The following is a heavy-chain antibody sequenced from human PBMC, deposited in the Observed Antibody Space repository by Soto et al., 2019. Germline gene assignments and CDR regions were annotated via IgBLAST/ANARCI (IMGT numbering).Heavy chain of an antibody. Sequence: PGGSLRLSCAASGFTSSSYAMSWVRQAPGKGLEWVSAISGSGGSTYYADSVKGRFTISRDNSKNTLYLQMNSLRAEDTAVYYCAKRRAAAGTYFDYWGQGTLVTVSS. V-gene: IGHV3-23*01. D-gene: IGHD6-13*01. CDR1: GFTSSSYA. CDR2: ISGSGGST. J-gene: IGHJ4*02. CDR3: AKRRAAAGTYFDY.